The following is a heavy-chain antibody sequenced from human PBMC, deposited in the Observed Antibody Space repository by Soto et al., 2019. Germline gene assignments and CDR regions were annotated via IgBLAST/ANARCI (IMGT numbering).Heavy chain of an antibody. Sequence: GGSLRLSCAASGFTFSSYAMSWVRQAPGKGLEWVSAISGSGGSTYYADSVKGRFTTSRDNSKNTLYLQMNNLRAEDTAVYYCAKDGPLYGDYQDSFDYWGQGTLVTVSS. J-gene: IGHJ4*02. CDR1: GFTFSSYA. D-gene: IGHD4-17*01. CDR3: AKDGPLYGDYQDSFDY. CDR2: ISGSGGST. V-gene: IGHV3-23*01.